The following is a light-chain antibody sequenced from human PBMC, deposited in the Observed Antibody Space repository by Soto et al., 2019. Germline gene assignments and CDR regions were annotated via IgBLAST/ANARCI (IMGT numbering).Light chain of an antibody. J-gene: IGKJ1*01. CDR2: GAS. Sequence: EIVLTQSPGTLSLSPGERATLSCRASQSVSSRSLAWYQQKPGQAPRLLISGASSRAADIPDRFSGSGSGPDFTITITSLEPEDFAVYYCQQYDSSPRTFGQGTKVEIK. CDR1: QSVSSRS. CDR3: QQYDSSPRT. V-gene: IGKV3-20*01.